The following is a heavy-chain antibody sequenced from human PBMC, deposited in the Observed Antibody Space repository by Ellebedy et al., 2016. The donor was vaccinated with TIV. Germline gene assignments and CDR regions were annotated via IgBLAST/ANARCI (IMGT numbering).Heavy chain of an antibody. V-gene: IGHV3-23*01. D-gene: IGHD3/OR15-3a*01. CDR3: ARRSTDFAFDS. Sequence: PGGSLRLSCAASGFTFSTYPMNWVRQAPGKGLEWVSIISANGGTTYYADSVKGRFTISRDKSKNTLFLQMSSLRAEDTAVYFCARRSTDFAFDSWGQGTLVTVSS. CDR2: ISANGGTT. CDR1: GFTFSTYP. J-gene: IGHJ4*02.